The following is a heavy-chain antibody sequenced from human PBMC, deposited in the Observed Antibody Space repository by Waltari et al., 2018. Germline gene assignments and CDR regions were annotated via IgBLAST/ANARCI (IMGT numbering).Heavy chain of an antibody. Sequence: QVQLVQSGAEVKKPGSSVKVSCKASGGTFSSYAISWVRQAPGQGLEWMGGIIPSVVTANYAKKFQGRVTITADESTSTAYMELSSLRSEDTAVYYCARGRYYYDSSGYVIDYWGQGTLVTVSS. CDR1: GGTFSSYA. CDR2: IIPSVVTA. J-gene: IGHJ4*02. D-gene: IGHD3-22*01. V-gene: IGHV1-69*01. CDR3: ARGRYYYDSSGYVIDY.